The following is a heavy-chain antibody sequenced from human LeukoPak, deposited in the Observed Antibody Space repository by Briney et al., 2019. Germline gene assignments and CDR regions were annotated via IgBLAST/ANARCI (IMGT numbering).Heavy chain of an antibody. CDR1: GGSISSYY. D-gene: IGHD5-24*01. Sequence: SETLSLTCTVSGGSISSYYWSWIRQPPGKGLEWIGYIYYRGSTNYNPSLKSRVTISVDTSKNQFSLKLSSVTAADTAVYYCARGEMATIGGGDYWGQGTLVTVSS. CDR2: IYYRGST. V-gene: IGHV4-59*01. CDR3: ARGEMATIGGGDY. J-gene: IGHJ4*02.